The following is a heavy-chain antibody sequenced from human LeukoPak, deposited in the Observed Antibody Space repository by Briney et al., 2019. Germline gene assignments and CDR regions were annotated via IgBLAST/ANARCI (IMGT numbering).Heavy chain of an antibody. Sequence: ASVKVSCKASGYSFTSYGISWVRQAPGQGLEWMGWISAYNGHTIYAQKFQGRVTMNTDTSTSTAYMELRSLRSDDTAVFYCARDIVATTGNSYYYYGTDGWGQGTTVIVSS. J-gene: IGHJ6*02. CDR3: ARDIVATTGNSYYYYGTDG. CDR1: GYSFTSYG. CDR2: ISAYNGHT. V-gene: IGHV1-18*01. D-gene: IGHD5-12*01.